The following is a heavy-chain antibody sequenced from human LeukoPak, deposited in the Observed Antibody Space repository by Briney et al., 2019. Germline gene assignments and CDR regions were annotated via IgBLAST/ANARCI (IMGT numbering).Heavy chain of an antibody. D-gene: IGHD3-10*01. CDR3: VKGRSGTLYYFDY. J-gene: IGHJ4*02. CDR2: INSDGSST. CDR1: GFTFSNYW. Sequence: GGSLRLSCAASGFTFSNYWMHWVRQAPGKGLVWVSRINSDGSSTSYADSVKGRFTISRDNAKNTLYLQMNSLRAEDTAVYYCVKGRSGTLYYFDYWGQGTLVTVSS. V-gene: IGHV3-74*01.